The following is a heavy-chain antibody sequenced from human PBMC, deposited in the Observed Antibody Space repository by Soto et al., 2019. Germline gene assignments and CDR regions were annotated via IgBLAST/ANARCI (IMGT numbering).Heavy chain of an antibody. D-gene: IGHD3-22*01. CDR3: ATNDGYDSRAMDDY. CDR1: GGTFSSYA. CDR2: INPIFGTA. V-gene: IGHV1-69*06. Sequence: QVQLVQSGAEVKKPGSSVKVSCKASGGTFSSYAISWVRQAPGQGLQWMGGINPIFGTANYAQKFQARVTITADKSTSTAYMELSSLRSEDTAVYYCATNDGYDSRAMDDYWGQGTLVTVSS. J-gene: IGHJ4*02.